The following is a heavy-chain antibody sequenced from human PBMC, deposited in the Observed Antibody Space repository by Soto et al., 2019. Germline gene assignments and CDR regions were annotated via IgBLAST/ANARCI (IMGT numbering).Heavy chain of an antibody. D-gene: IGHD5-12*01. CDR3: ARDIVATIDYYYYGMDV. CDR2: ISYDGSNK. Sequence: QVQLVESGGGVVQPGRSLRLSCAASGFTFSSYAMHWVRQAPGKGLEWVAVISYDGSNKYYADSVKGRFTISRDNSKNTLYLQMNSLRAEDTAVYYCARDIVATIDYYYYGMDVWGRGTTVTVSS. J-gene: IGHJ6*02. CDR1: GFTFSSYA. V-gene: IGHV3-30-3*01.